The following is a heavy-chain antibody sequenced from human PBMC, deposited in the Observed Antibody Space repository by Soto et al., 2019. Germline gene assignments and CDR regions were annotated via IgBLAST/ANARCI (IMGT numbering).Heavy chain of an antibody. CDR1: GYTFTSYY. CDR2: INPSGGST. CDR3: ARDGRIAVAGTEYYGMDV. V-gene: IGHV1-46*01. Sequence: GASVKVSCTASGYTFTSYYMHWVRQAPGQGLEWMGIINPSGGSTSYAQKFQGRVTITADESTSTAYMELSSLRSEDTAVYYCARDGRIAVAGTEYYGMDVWGQGTTVTVSS. D-gene: IGHD6-19*01. J-gene: IGHJ6*02.